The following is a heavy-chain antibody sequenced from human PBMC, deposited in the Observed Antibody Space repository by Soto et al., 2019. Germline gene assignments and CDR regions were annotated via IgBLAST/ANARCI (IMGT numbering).Heavy chain of an antibody. Sequence: PGGALRLSCAASGFTFSSYAMSWVRQAPGKGLEWVSAISGSGGSTYYADSVKGRFTISRDNSKNTLYLQMNSLRAEDTAVYYCAKDHRGVIRSQIFGYWGQGTLVTVSS. J-gene: IGHJ4*02. CDR2: ISGSGGST. CDR1: GFTFSSYA. CDR3: AKDHRGVIRSQIFGY. V-gene: IGHV3-23*01. D-gene: IGHD3-10*01.